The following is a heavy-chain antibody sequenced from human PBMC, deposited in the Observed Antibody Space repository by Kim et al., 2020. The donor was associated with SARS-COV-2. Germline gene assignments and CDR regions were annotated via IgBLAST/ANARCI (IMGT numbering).Heavy chain of an antibody. Sequence: SETLSLTCTVSGYSISSGYYWGWIRQPPGKGLEWIGSIYHSGSTYYNPSLKSRVTISVDTSKNQFSLKLSSVTAGDTAVYYCARGHDSSGYYYWYFDLWGRGTLVTASS. CDR3: ARGHDSSGYYYWYFDL. CDR1: GYSISSGYY. D-gene: IGHD3-22*01. J-gene: IGHJ2*01. CDR2: IYHSGST. V-gene: IGHV4-38-2*02.